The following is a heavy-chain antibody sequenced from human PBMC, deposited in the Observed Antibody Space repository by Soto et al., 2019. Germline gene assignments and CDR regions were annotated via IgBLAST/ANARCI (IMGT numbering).Heavy chain of an antibody. CDR3: ARGAAAAGTKHEFDY. CDR1: GGSFSGYY. CDR2: INHSGST. V-gene: IGHV4-34*01. Sequence: SETLSLTCAVYGGSFSGYYWSWIRQPPGKGLEWIGEINHSGSTNYNPSLKSRVTISVDTSKNQFSLKLSSVTAADTAVYYCARGAAAAGTKHEFDYWGQGTLVTVSS. D-gene: IGHD6-13*01. J-gene: IGHJ4*02.